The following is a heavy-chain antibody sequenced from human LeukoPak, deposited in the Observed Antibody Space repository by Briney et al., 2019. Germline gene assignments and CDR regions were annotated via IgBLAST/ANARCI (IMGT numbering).Heavy chain of an antibody. CDR3: ARAFDYVWGSYRYGTDY. D-gene: IGHD3-16*02. Sequence: GGSLRLSCAASGFTFSSYWMSWVRQAPGKGLEWVANIKQDGSEKYYVDSVKGRFTISRDNAKNSLYLQMNSLRAEDTAVYYCARAFDYVWGSYRYGTDYWGQGTLVTVSS. J-gene: IGHJ4*02. CDR2: IKQDGSEK. CDR1: GFTFSSYW. V-gene: IGHV3-7*01.